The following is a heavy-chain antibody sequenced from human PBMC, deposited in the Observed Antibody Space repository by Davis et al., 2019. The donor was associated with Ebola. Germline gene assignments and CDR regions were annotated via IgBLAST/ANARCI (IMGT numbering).Heavy chain of an antibody. CDR1: GYIFTSYW. CDR2: IYPGDSDT. Sequence: GESLKISCKGSGYIFTSYWIVWVRQMPGKGLEWMGIIYPGDSDTRYSPSFQGQVTISVDKSISTAYLQWSSLKASDTAMYYCARRIAAAGTNYFDYWGQGALVTVSS. CDR3: ARRIAAAGTNYFDY. J-gene: IGHJ4*02. V-gene: IGHV5-51*01. D-gene: IGHD6-13*01.